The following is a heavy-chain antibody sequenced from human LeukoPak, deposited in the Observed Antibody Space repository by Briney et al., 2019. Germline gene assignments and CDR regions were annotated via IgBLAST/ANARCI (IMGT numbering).Heavy chain of an antibody. CDR3: ARGRYNWNDAGDWFDH. Sequence: GASVKVSCKASGYTFTGYYMHWVRQAPGQGLEWMGWINPNSGGTNYAQKFQGRVTMTRDTSISTAYMELSRLRSDDTAVYYCARGRYNWNDAGDWFDHWGQGTLVTVSS. D-gene: IGHD1-1*01. CDR2: INPNSGGT. J-gene: IGHJ5*02. CDR1: GYTFTGYY. V-gene: IGHV1-2*02.